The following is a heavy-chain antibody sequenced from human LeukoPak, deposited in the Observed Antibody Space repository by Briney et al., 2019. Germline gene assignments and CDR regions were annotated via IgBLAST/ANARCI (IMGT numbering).Heavy chain of an antibody. CDR2: ISSSGSIK. CDR1: GFTFSSHE. CDR3: ARIAVAGTCLDY. Sequence: GGSLRLSCAASGFTFSSHEMNWVRLAPGKGLEWVSYISSSGSIKYYADSVKGRFTISRDNARNSLYLQMNSLRAEDTAVYYCARIAVAGTCLDYSGQGTLVTVSS. D-gene: IGHD6-19*01. V-gene: IGHV3-48*03. J-gene: IGHJ4*02.